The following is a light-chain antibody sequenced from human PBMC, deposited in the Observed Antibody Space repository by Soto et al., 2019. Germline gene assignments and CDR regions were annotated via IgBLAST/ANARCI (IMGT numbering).Light chain of an antibody. Sequence: QSALTQPASVSGSLGQSITIPCTGTSSDIGVYNYVAWYQHHPGKAPKLMLYEVSVRPSGVSTRFSGSKSGNTASLTISGLQAEDEADYYCTSSSSTVVIFGGGTKVTVL. V-gene: IGLV2-14*01. CDR1: SSDIGVYNY. CDR2: EVS. J-gene: IGLJ2*01. CDR3: TSSSSTVVI.